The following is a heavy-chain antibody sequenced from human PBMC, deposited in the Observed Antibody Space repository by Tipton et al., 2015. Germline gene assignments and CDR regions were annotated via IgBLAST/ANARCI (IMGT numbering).Heavy chain of an antibody. V-gene: IGHV3-21*01. Sequence: SLRLSCAASGFTFSNYSMNWVRQAPGKGLEWVSSISSRTSYIYYADSVKGRFTISRDNAKNALYLQMNSLRAEDTAVYYCARGGDYDDSSGEFDYWGQGTLVTVSS. J-gene: IGHJ4*02. CDR2: ISSRTSYI. CDR1: GFTFSNYS. D-gene: IGHD3-22*01. CDR3: ARGGDYDDSSGEFDY.